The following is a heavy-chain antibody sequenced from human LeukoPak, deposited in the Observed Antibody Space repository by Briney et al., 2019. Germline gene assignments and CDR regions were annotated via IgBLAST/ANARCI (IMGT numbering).Heavy chain of an antibody. Sequence: GGSLRLSCAASGFTFDDYAMHWVRQAPGKGLEWVSGISWNSGSIGYADSVKGRFTISRDNAKNSLYLQMNSLRAEDTALYYCAKDRTLSGAGTVYFQHWGQGTLVTVSS. V-gene: IGHV3-9*01. D-gene: IGHD6-19*01. CDR3: AKDRTLSGAGTVYFQH. J-gene: IGHJ1*01. CDR2: ISWNSGSI. CDR1: GFTFDDYA.